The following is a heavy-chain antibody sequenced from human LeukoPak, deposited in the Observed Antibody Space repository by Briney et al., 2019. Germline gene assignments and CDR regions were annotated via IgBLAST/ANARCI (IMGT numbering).Heavy chain of an antibody. CDR1: GGTFSTYA. Sequence: SVKVSCKASGGTFSTYAISWVRQAPGQGLEWMGRIVPMGDITNYAQRFQGRVTITADKFTRKAYMELSSLRSEDTALYYCARESVRNWLDPWGQGTLVTVAS. J-gene: IGHJ5*02. D-gene: IGHD3-3*01. V-gene: IGHV1-69*04. CDR3: ARESVRNWLDP. CDR2: IVPMGDIT.